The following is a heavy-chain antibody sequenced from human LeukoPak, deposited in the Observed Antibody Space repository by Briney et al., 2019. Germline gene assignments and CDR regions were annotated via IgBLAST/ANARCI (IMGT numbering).Heavy chain of an antibody. CDR3: ARVAGSIDY. D-gene: IGHD6-19*01. CDR2: MNPNSGYT. V-gene: IGHV1-8*03. J-gene: IGHJ4*02. Sequence: ASVKVSCKASGYTFTTYDINWVRQATGQGLEWMGWMNPNSGYTGYAQKFQGRVAITRDTSISTAYMELSSLRSEDTAVYYCARVAGSIDYWGQGTLVTVSS. CDR1: GYTFTTYD.